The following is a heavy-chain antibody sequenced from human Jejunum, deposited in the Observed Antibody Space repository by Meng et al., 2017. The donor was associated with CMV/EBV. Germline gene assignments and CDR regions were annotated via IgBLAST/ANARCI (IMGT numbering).Heavy chain of an antibody. Sequence: SCAASGFSVSTYWMSWVRQAPGKGLEWVTNIKPDGSETYYVDSVKGRLTISRDNAKNSLYLQMNSLRAEDTGVYFCARDRYGGTDYWGQGTLVTVSS. CDR2: IKPDGSET. CDR3: ARDRYGGTDY. J-gene: IGHJ4*02. CDR1: GFSVSTYW. D-gene: IGHD4-23*01. V-gene: IGHV3-7*01.